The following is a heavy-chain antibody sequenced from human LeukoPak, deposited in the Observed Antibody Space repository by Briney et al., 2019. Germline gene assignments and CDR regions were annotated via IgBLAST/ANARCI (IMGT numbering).Heavy chain of an antibody. V-gene: IGHV3-23*01. Sequence: GGSLRLSCAASGFTFSTYGMSWVRQAPGKGLEWVSTLSDTGYNTYYADSVKGRFTISRDNSKYTLYLQMSSLRAEDTAIYYCVKRSAYSSSSPHFDYWGQGTLVTVSS. D-gene: IGHD6-13*01. CDR1: GFTFSTYG. CDR3: VKRSAYSSSSPHFDY. CDR2: LSDTGYNT. J-gene: IGHJ4*02.